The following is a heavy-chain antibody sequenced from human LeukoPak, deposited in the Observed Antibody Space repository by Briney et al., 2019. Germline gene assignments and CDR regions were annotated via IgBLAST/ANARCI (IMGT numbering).Heavy chain of an antibody. V-gene: IGHV3-21*01. Sequence: GRSLSLSCAVSVHTSSIYSMNWARHPPGRGLEWVSSISIGRKYIYNADSAKGRFIISRDKPKNSLYRQMDSLIAEHPGVSYCVRAFSESYGSMDFWGEGTLVIVSA. CDR3: VRAFSESYGSMDF. J-gene: IGHJ4*02. CDR2: ISIGRKYI. CDR1: VHTSSIYS. D-gene: IGHD3-10*01.